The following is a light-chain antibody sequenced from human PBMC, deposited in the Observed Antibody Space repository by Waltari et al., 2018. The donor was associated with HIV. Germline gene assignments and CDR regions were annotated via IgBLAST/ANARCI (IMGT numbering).Light chain of an antibody. CDR3: QQYNNWPPT. CDR2: GAS. J-gene: IGKJ4*02. CDR1: QSITVN. V-gene: IGKV3-15*01. Sequence: EIVMTQSPATLSVSPGQRVTLSCRASQSITVNLSLDQQKPGQALRLLIHGASARATGVPARFSGSGSGTEFTLTISEMQAEDFAIYCCQQYNNWPPTFGRGTKVEI.